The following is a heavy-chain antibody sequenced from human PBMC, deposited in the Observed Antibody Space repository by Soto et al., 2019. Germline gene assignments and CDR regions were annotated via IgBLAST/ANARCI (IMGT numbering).Heavy chain of an antibody. J-gene: IGHJ5*02. D-gene: IGHD3-22*01. CDR1: GFSLSTSGVG. Sequence: QITLKESGPTLVKPTQTLTLTCTFSGFSLSTSGVGVGWILQPPGKALEWLALIYWDDDTRYSPSLKSRLTITKDTSKNQVVLTMTNMDPVDTATYYCAHRRGYYDSSGYWFDPWGQGTLVTVSS. CDR3: AHRRGYYDSSGYWFDP. CDR2: IYWDDDT. V-gene: IGHV2-5*02.